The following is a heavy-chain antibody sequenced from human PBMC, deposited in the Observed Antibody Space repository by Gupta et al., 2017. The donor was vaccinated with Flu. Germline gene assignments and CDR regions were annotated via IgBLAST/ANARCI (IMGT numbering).Heavy chain of an antibody. CDR3: ARVPYSGYSTFDP. CDR1: SSFW. CDR2: INTDGSTT. D-gene: IGHD4-4*01. Sequence: SSFWMHWVRQTPGKGLVWISRINTDGSTTNYADSVKDRFTTSRDNAKNTLYLQMNSLRVEDTAVYYCARVPYSGYSTFDPWGQGTLVTVSS. J-gene: IGHJ5*02. V-gene: IGHV3-74*01.